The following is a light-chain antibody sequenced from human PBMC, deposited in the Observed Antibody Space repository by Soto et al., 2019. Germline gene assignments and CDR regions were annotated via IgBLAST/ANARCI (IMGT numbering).Light chain of an antibody. CDR1: QSVTNN. Sequence: EIVMAQSPDTLSVSPGERATLSCRASQSVTNNLAWYQQKPGQAPRLLIYGASTRTIAIPARFSGSGSGTDFTLTISSLQSEDFAVYYCQQYNSWLWTFGQGTKVDI. J-gene: IGKJ1*01. CDR3: QQYNSWLWT. V-gene: IGKV3-15*01. CDR2: GAS.